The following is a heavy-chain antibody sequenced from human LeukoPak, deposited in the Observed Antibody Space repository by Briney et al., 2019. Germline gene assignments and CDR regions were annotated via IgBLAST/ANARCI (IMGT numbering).Heavy chain of an antibody. V-gene: IGHV4-59*01. Sequence: SETLSLTCTVSGGSISSYYWSWLRQTPGKGLEWIGYIYYSGSTNYNPSLKSRVTISVDTSKNQFSLKLSSVTAADTAVYYCAGHVEMATIVGLYYFDYWGQGTLVTVSS. J-gene: IGHJ4*02. CDR2: IYYSGST. CDR1: GGSISSYY. CDR3: AGHVEMATIVGLYYFDY. D-gene: IGHD5-24*01.